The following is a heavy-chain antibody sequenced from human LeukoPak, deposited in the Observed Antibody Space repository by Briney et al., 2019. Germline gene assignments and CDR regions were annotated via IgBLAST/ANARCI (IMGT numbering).Heavy chain of an antibody. CDR1: GFTFRSYE. V-gene: IGHV3-48*03. CDR3: ARDMEPDAFDI. Sequence: PGGDVRLSGAAFGFTFRSYELNGVGQGPGKGLDGVSYFSSIGTAIYYAVSVKGRFPISRDTAKNSLYLQMNPLRAEDTALYYCARDMEPDAFDIWGQGTMVTVSS. CDR2: FSSIGTAI. J-gene: IGHJ3*02. D-gene: IGHD1-1*01.